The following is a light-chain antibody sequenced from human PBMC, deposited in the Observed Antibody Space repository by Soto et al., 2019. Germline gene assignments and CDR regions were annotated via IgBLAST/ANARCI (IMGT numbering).Light chain of an antibody. J-gene: IGKJ1*01. Sequence: IGVTKSPGTVSLSPGERATLSCRASQSVSNNYLAWYQQKPGQAPRLLIYGASNRATGIPDRFSGSGSGTDFTLTISSLEPEDFAVYYCQQYGSSGTFGQGTKVDIK. V-gene: IGKV3-20*01. CDR2: GAS. CDR3: QQYGSSGT. CDR1: QSVSNNY.